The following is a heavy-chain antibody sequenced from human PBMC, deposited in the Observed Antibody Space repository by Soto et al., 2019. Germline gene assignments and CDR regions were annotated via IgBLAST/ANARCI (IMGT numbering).Heavy chain of an antibody. CDR3: AKDPEEKSYGYFAPENY. CDR2: ISYDGSNK. CDR1: GFTFSSYG. J-gene: IGHJ4*02. Sequence: QVQLVESGGGVVQPGRSLRLSCAASGFTFSSYGMHWVRQAPGKGLEWVAVISYDGSNKYYADSVKGRFTISRDNSKNTLYLQMNSLRAEDTAVYYWAKDPEEKSYGYFAPENYWGQGTLVTVSS. D-gene: IGHD5-18*01. V-gene: IGHV3-30*18.